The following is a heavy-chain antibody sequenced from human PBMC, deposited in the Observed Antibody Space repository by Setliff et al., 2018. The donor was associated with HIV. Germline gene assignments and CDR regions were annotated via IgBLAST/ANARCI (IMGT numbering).Heavy chain of an antibody. Sequence: SETLSLTCTVTADSLDGYYWAWIRQPAGKGLEWIGRIQISGSTDSNPSLMSRVTMSLDASKNQFSLRLISVTPADTGVYYCARVNGIELSVHYYFMDVWGKGTTVTVSS. CDR3: ARVNGIELSVHYYFMDV. V-gene: IGHV4-4*07. CDR1: ADSLDGYY. D-gene: IGHD1-7*01. CDR2: IQISGST. J-gene: IGHJ6*03.